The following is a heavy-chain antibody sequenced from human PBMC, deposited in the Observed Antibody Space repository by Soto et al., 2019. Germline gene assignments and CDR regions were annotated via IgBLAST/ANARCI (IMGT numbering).Heavy chain of an antibody. CDR3: ARGGGLDD. J-gene: IGHJ4*02. D-gene: IGHD3-10*01. CDR2: INAANGYT. CDR1: GYTFTSFP. Sequence: QVQLVQSGAEVKKPGASVKVSCQASGYTFTSFPIHWVRQAPGQGLECMGWINAANGYTRYSQKFQGRVTITRDTSATTAYMDLTSLTSADTAVYYCARGGGLDDWGQGTLITVSS. V-gene: IGHV1-3*01.